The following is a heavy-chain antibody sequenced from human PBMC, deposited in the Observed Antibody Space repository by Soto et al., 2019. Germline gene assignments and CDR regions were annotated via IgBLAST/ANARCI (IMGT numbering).Heavy chain of an antibody. Sequence: GGSLRLSCAASGFTVSNNYMNWVRQAPGKGLEWVSLLKTDGSTDLADSVKGRFTISTDKSKNTLYLQMNSLRAEDTAVYFCAREAVDGVLKLTSRPRRYYYYMDVWGKGTSVTVSS. J-gene: IGHJ6*03. CDR2: LKTDGST. D-gene: IGHD6-6*01. CDR1: GFTVSNNY. V-gene: IGHV3-66*01. CDR3: AREAVDGVLKLTSRPRRYYYYMDV.